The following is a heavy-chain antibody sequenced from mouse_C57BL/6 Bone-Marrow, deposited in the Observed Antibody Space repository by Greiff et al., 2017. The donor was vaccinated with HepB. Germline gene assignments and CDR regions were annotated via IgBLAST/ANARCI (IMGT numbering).Heavy chain of an antibody. D-gene: IGHD2-4*01. Sequence: VQLQQSGAELARPGASVKLSCKASGYTFTSYGISWVKQRTGQGLEWIGAIYPRSGNTYYNEKFKGKATLTADKSSSTAYMELRSLTSEDSAVYFCARQVCYDLDYWGQGTTLTVSS. CDR3: ARQVCYDLDY. V-gene: IGHV1-81*01. J-gene: IGHJ2*01. CDR1: GYTFTSYG. CDR2: IYPRSGNT.